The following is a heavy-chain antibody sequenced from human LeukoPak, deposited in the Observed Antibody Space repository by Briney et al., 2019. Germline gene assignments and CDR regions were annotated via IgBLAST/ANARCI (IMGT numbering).Heavy chain of an antibody. CDR1: GFTFSSVW. Sequence: PGGSLRLSCTASGFTFSSVWMTWVRQAPGKGLEWIGEINHSGSTNYNPSLKSRVTISVDTSKNQFSLKLSSVTAADTAVYYCASSGWSKFDYWGQGTLVTVSS. D-gene: IGHD6-19*01. J-gene: IGHJ4*02. CDR2: INHSGST. V-gene: IGHV4-34*01. CDR3: ASSGWSKFDY.